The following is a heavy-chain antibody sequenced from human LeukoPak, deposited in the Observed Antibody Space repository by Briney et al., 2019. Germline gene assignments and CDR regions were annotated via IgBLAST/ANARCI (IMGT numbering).Heavy chain of an antibody. CDR1: GFSFSSYT. Sequence: GGSLRLSCSASGFSFSSYTMTWVRQAPGKGPEWVSIISGGGDTTFYTDSVKGRFTISRDNARNSLYLQMNSLRADDTAVYYCARAAPGNFDFWGQGTLVTVSS. J-gene: IGHJ4*02. V-gene: IGHV3-23*01. D-gene: IGHD2-15*01. CDR2: ISGGGDTT. CDR3: ARAAPGNFDF.